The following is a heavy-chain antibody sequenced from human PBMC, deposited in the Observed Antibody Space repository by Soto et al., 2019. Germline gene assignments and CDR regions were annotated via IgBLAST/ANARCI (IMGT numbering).Heavy chain of an antibody. Sequence: QVQLVESGGGVVQPGRSLRLSCAASGFTFSSYGMHWVRQAPGKGLEWVAVISYDGSNKYYADSVKGRFTISRDNSKNTLYLQMNSLRAEDTAVYYCAKTPKVIVYYYYGMDVWGKGTTVTVSS. CDR2: ISYDGSNK. CDR3: AKTPKVIVYYYYGMDV. CDR1: GFTFSSYG. D-gene: IGHD3-16*02. J-gene: IGHJ6*04. V-gene: IGHV3-30*18.